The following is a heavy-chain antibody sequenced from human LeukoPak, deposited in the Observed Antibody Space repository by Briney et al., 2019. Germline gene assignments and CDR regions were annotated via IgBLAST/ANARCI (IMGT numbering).Heavy chain of an antibody. Sequence: GASVKVSCKASGYTFTSYDINWVRQATGQGLEWMGWMNPNSGNTGYAQKFQGRVTITRNTSISTAYMELSSLRSEDTAVYYCARGGRSITMIVVVTPLFDYWGQGTLVTVSS. V-gene: IGHV1-8*03. CDR3: ARGGRSITMIVVVTPLFDY. D-gene: IGHD3-22*01. J-gene: IGHJ4*02. CDR1: GYTFTSYD. CDR2: MNPNSGNT.